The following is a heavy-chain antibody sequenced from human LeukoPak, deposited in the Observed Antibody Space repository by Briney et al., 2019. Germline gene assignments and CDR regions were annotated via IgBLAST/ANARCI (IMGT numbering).Heavy chain of an antibody. CDR3: AKSVVPAAQGPYYYFGMDV. Sequence: GGSLRLSCAASGFTLSSYAMSWVRQAPGKGLEWVTAISGSGGSTYYADSVKGRFTISRDNSKNTLYLQMNSLRAEDTAVYYCAKSVVPAAQGPYYYFGMDVWGQGTTVTVSS. V-gene: IGHV3-23*01. J-gene: IGHJ6*02. CDR1: GFTLSSYA. D-gene: IGHD2-2*01. CDR2: ISGSGGST.